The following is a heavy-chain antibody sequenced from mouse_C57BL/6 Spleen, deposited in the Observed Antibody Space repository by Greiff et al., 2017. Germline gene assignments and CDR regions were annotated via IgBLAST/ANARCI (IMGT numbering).Heavy chain of an antibody. CDR2: ISYDGSN. J-gene: IGHJ2*01. CDR1: GYSITSGYY. Sequence: ESGPGLVKPSQSLSLTCSVTGYSITSGYYWNWIRQFPGNKLEWMGYISYDGSNNYNPSLKNRISITRDTSKNQFFLKLNSVTTEDTATYYCARGKGDGYYFDYWGQGTTLTVSS. V-gene: IGHV3-6*01. D-gene: IGHD3-3*01. CDR3: ARGKGDGYYFDY.